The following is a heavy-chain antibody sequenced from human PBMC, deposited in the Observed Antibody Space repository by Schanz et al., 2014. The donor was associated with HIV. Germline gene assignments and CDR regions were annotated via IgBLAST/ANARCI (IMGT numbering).Heavy chain of an antibody. V-gene: IGHV3-33*08. CDR1: GFSLSGYG. CDR3: ARRQWVAPDY. Sequence: VQLVESGGGLVKPGGSLRLSCAASGFSLSGYGMNWVRQAPGKGLEWVAASWYDGNTEYYADSVKGRFTISRDNSKNTLYLQMDSLTAEDTAVYYCARRQWVAPDYWGQGTLVTVSS. D-gene: IGHD6-19*01. CDR2: SWYDGNTE. J-gene: IGHJ4*02.